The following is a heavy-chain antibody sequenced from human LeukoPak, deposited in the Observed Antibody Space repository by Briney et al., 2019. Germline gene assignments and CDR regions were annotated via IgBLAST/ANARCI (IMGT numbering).Heavy chain of an antibody. CDR2: VGGSCGSDGRT. V-gene: IGHV3-23*01. D-gene: IGHD2/OR15-2a*01. CDR1: GFTFSDYP. J-gene: IGHJ3*02. Sequence: GGSLRLSCAASGFTFSDYPMTWVRQAPGKGLEGVAVVGGSCGSDGRTEYGDSVKGRFSISRDNSTNTLYLQMNTLRAEDTAVYHCARGFYNSGLSLSAYDIWGQGTMVTVSS. CDR3: ARGFYNSGLSLSAYDI.